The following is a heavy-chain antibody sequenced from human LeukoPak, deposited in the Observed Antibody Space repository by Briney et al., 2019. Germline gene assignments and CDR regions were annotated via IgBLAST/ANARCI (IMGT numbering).Heavy chain of an antibody. CDR3: AKSVGYDFWSGYY. D-gene: IGHD3-3*01. CDR2: ISGSGGST. V-gene: IGHV3-23*01. CDR1: GFTFSSYA. J-gene: IGHJ4*02. Sequence: PGGSPRLSCAASGFTFSSYAMSWVRQAPGKGLEWVSAISGSGGSTYYADSVKGRFTISRDNSKNTLYLQMNSLRAEDTAVYYCAKSVGYDFWSGYYWGQGTLVTVSS.